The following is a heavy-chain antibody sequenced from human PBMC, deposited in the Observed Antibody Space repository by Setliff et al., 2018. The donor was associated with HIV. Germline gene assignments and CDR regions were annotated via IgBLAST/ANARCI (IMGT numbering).Heavy chain of an antibody. J-gene: IGHJ6*03. CDR2: IYPSSGGT. V-gene: IGHV1-2*06. Sequence: ASVKVSCKASGYTFTGYYVHWVRQAPGQGLEWMGRIYPSSGGTNFAQKFRGRVTMTRDTSISTAYMELSRLTSDDTAMYYCARGTTVVMGDDVDNYHYSYLDVWGKGTTVTVSS. CDR1: GYTFTGYY. CDR3: ARGTTVVMGDDVDNYHYSYLDV. D-gene: IGHD4-17*01.